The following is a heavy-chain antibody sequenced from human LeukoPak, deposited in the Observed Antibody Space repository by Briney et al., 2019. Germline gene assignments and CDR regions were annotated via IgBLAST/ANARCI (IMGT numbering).Heavy chain of an antibody. D-gene: IGHD1-26*01. CDR1: GYTFTSYG. J-gene: IGHJ4*02. CDR2: ISAYNGNT. Sequence: VASVKVSCKASGYTFTSYGISWVRQAPGQGLEWMGWISAYNGNTNYAQKFQGRVTITADESTSTAYMELSSLRSEDTAVYYCATAGYIGSSQGRTYFDYWGQGTLVTVSS. V-gene: IGHV1-18*01. CDR3: ATAGYIGSSQGRTYFDY.